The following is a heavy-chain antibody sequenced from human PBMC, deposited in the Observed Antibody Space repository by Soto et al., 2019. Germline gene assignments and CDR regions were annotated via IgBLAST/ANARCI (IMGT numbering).Heavy chain of an antibody. J-gene: IGHJ6*02. Sequence: GASVKVSCKASGGTFSSYAISWVRQAPGQGLEWMGGIIPIFGTANYAQKFQGRVTITADKSTSTAYMELSSLRSEDTAVYYCARGKVPYYYYGMDVWGQGTTVTVSS. V-gene: IGHV1-69*06. CDR3: ARGKVPYYYYGMDV. CDR1: GGTFSSYA. CDR2: IIPIFGTA. D-gene: IGHD2-2*01.